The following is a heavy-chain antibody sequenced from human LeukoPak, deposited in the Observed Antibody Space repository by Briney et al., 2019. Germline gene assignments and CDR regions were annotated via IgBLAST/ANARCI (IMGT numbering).Heavy chain of an antibody. CDR1: GFTFSNAW. CDR3: TTELVLLWSGELSSSDY. J-gene: IGHJ4*02. V-gene: IGHV3-15*01. CDR2: IKSKTDGGTT. D-gene: IGHD3-10*01. Sequence: GGSLRLSCAASGFTFSNAWMSWVRQAPGKGLEWVGRIKSKTDGGTTDYAAPVKGRFTISRDDSKNTLYLQMNSLKTEDTAVYYCTTELVLLWSGELSSSDYWGQGTLVTVSS.